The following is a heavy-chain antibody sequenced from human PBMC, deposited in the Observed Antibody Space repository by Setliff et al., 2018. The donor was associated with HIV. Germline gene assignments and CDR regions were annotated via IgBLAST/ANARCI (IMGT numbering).Heavy chain of an antibody. CDR2: IYTSGST. V-gene: IGHV4-61*09. CDR1: GGSIISGSYY. D-gene: IGHD3-3*01. J-gene: IGHJ4*02. CDR3: ARTSEYDFGLTKYLDY. Sequence: SETLSLTCSVSGGSIISGSYYWSWIRQPAGKGLEWIGHIYTSGSTNYNPSLKSRATISVDTSKNQFSLKLSSVTAADTAVYYCARTSEYDFGLTKYLDYWGQGTLVTVSS.